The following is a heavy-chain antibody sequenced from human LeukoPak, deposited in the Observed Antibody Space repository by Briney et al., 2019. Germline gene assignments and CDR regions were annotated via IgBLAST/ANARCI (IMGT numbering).Heavy chain of an antibody. CDR1: GGSFSGYY. D-gene: IGHD3-9*01. CDR2: INHSGST. CDR3: ARGVLRYFDWLLPYYFDY. V-gene: IGHV4-34*01. Sequence: SETLSLTCAVYGGSFSGYYWSWIRQPPGKGLEWIGEINHSGSTNYNPSLKSRVTISVGTSKNQFSLKLSSVTAADTAVYYCARGVLRYFDWLLPYYFDYWGQGTLVTVSS. J-gene: IGHJ4*02.